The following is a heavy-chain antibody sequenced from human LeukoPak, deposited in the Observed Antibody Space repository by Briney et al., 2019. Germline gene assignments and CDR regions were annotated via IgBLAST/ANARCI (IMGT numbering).Heavy chain of an antibody. CDR2: ISYDGSNK. CDR3: ARDSIVVVPAAISSSGYYYGMDV. J-gene: IGHJ6*02. CDR1: GFTFSSSA. D-gene: IGHD2-2*01. Sequence: GGSLRLSCAASGFTFSSSAMHWVRQAPGKGLEWVAIISYDGSNKYCADSVKGRFTISRDNSRNTLYLQMNSLRAEDTAVYYCARDSIVVVPAAISSSGYYYGMDVWGQGTTVTVSS. V-gene: IGHV3-30-3*01.